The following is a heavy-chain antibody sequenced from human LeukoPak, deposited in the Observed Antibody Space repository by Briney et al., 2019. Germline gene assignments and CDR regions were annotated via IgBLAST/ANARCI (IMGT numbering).Heavy chain of an antibody. V-gene: IGHV7-4-1*02. D-gene: IGHD3-10*01. CDR3: ARNNADGEGRFGD. J-gene: IGHJ4*02. CDR1: GYSFTKYD. Sequence: ASVKVSCKASGYSFTKYDMNWVRQAPGQGLEWMGWVNTNTGNPTYAQGFTGRFVFSLDTSVSTAYLQINSLKAEDTAVYYCARNNADGEGRFGDWGQGTLVTVSS. CDR2: VNTNTGNP.